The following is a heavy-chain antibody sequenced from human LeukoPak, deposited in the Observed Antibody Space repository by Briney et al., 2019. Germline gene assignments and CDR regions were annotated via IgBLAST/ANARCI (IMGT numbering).Heavy chain of an antibody. CDR2: FDPEDGET. CDR3: ATAKRYDFWSGDAFDI. D-gene: IGHD3-3*01. V-gene: IGHV1-24*01. Sequence: ASVKVSCKVSGYTLTELSMHWARQAPGKGLEWMGGFDPEDGETIYAQKFQGRVTMTEDTSTDTAYMELSSLRSEDTAVYYCATAKRYDFWSGDAFDIWGQGTMVTVSS. J-gene: IGHJ3*02. CDR1: GYTLTELS.